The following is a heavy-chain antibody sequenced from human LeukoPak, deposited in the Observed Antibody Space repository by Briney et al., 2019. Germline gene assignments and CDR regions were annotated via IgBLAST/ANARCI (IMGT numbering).Heavy chain of an antibody. D-gene: IGHD3-22*01. CDR2: INPNSGGT. Sequence: ASVKVSCKASGYTFTGYYIHWVRQAPGQGLEWMGWINPNSGGTNYAQKFQGRVTMTRDTSISTAYMELSRLRSDDTAVYYCARAPGGYYSLDYWGQGTLVTVSS. CDR3: ARAPGGYYSLDY. CDR1: GYTFTGYY. J-gene: IGHJ4*02. V-gene: IGHV1-2*02.